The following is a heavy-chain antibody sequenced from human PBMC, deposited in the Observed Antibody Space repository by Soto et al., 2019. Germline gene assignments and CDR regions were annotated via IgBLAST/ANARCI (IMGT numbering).Heavy chain of an antibody. CDR1: GFTFDDFA. Sequence: EVQLVESGGGLVQPGRSLRLSCAASGFTFDDFAMHWVRQAPGKGLEWVSGISWNGGSVAYADSVKGRVIISRDNAKNSLYLQMNSLRAEDTAVYYCARIPSGYWGQGTLVTVSS. CDR3: ARIPSGY. D-gene: IGHD1-26*01. V-gene: IGHV3-9*01. J-gene: IGHJ4*02. CDR2: ISWNGGSV.